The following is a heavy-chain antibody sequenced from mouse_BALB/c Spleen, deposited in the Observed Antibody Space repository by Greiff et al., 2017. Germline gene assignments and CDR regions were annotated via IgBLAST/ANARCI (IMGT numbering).Heavy chain of an antibody. Sequence: DVHLVESGGGLVKPGGSLKLSCAASGFAFSSYDMSWVRQTPEKRLEWVAYISSGGGSTYYPDTVKGRFTISRDNAKNTLYLQMSSLKSEDTAMYDGARHRYYYGSSCDYFDYWGQGTTLTVSS. J-gene: IGHJ2*01. CDR3: ARHRYYYGSSCDYFDY. V-gene: IGHV5-12-1*01. CDR1: GFAFSSYD. D-gene: IGHD1-1*01. CDR2: ISSGGGST.